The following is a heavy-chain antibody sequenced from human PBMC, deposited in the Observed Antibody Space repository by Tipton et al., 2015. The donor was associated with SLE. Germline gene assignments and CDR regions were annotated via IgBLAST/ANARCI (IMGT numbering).Heavy chain of an antibody. D-gene: IGHD5-24*01. CDR2: IYHSGTT. V-gene: IGHV4-38-2*01. J-gene: IGHJ4*02. Sequence: TLSLTCAVSGHSISTDYYWGWIRQPPGKGLEWLGTIYHSGTTYYNPSLKSRLTLSIDTSKNQFSLKLSSVTAADTAVYYCVRLELPATKADYWGPGTLVTVSS. CDR1: GHSISTDYY. CDR3: VRLELPATKADY.